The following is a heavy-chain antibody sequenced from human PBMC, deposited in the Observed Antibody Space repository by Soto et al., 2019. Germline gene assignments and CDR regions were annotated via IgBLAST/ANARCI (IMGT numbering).Heavy chain of an antibody. CDR2: IYYSGTT. CDR1: GGSISSYY. V-gene: IGHV4-59*01. J-gene: IGHJ5*02. CDR3: ARDQLSSGLYVWFDP. D-gene: IGHD6-25*01. Sequence: SETLSLTCTVSGGSISSYYWSWFRRPPGKGLEWIGYIYYSGTTSYNPSLRSRVTISVDTSKNQFSLILSSVTSADTAVYYCARDQLSSGLYVWFDPWGQGTLVTVSS.